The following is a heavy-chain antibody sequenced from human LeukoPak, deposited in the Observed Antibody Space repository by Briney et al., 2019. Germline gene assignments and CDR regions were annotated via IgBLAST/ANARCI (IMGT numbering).Heavy chain of an antibody. V-gene: IGHV3-30*03. Sequence: GGSLRLSCAASGFTFNNYGMHWVRQVPGKGLEWVAVISNDGNYENYAASVKGRFTISRDNSKNTLYLQMNSLRPEDTAVYYCARDGDVVPAPASIDNYFDYWGQGTLVTVSA. J-gene: IGHJ4*02. CDR1: GFTFNNYG. CDR2: ISNDGNYE. D-gene: IGHD2-2*01. CDR3: ARDGDVVPAPASIDNYFDY.